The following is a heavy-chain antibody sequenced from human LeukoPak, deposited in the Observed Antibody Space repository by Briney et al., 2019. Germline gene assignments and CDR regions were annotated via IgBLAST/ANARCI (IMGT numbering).Heavy chain of an antibody. CDR2: INPNSGGT. Sequence: VASVKVSCKASGYTFTGYYMHWVRQAPGQGLEWMGWINPNSGGTNYAQKFQGRVTMTRDTSISTAYMELSRLRSDDTAVYYCARGSVLGGYYYYMDVWGKGTTVTVSS. CDR1: GYTFTGYY. CDR3: ARGSVLGGYYYYMDV. J-gene: IGHJ6*03. V-gene: IGHV1-2*02. D-gene: IGHD3-16*01.